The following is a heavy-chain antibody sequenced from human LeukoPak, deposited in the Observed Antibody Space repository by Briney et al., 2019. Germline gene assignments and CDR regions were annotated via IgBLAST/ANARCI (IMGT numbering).Heavy chain of an antibody. V-gene: IGHV4-31*03. Sequence: SETRSLTCTVSGGSISSGDYYWSWIRQHPGKGLEWIGYIYYSGSTYYNPSLKSRVTISVDTSKNQFSLKLSSVTAADTAVYYCARARDYEGHFDYWGQGTLVTVSS. CDR1: GGSISSGDYY. J-gene: IGHJ4*02. D-gene: IGHD4-17*01. CDR3: ARARDYEGHFDY. CDR2: IYYSGST.